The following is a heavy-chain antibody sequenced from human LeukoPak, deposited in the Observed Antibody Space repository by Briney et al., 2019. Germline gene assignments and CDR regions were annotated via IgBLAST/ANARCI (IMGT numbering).Heavy chain of an antibody. CDR3: ARQNDYGDFDY. CDR1: GGSLSNYY. J-gene: IGHJ4*02. V-gene: IGHV4-59*08. CDR2: ISYSGSA. Sequence: SETLSLTCTVSGGSLSNYYWTWIREPPGKGLEWIGYISYSGSANYNPSLKSRLTISVGSSKNRFSLKLSSVTAADTAVYYCARQNDYGDFDYWGQGTLVTVSS. D-gene: IGHD4-17*01.